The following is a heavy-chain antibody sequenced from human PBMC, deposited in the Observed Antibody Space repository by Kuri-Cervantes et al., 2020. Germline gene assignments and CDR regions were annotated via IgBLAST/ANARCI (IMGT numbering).Heavy chain of an antibody. CDR1: GGSISSYY. Sequence: ESLKISCTVSGGSISSYYWSWIRQPPGKGLEWIGYIYYSGSTNYNPSLKSRVTISVDTSKNQFSLKLSSVTAADTAVYYCARDRLPALWGQGTLVTVSS. V-gene: IGHV4-59*01. D-gene: IGHD2-2*01. CDR3: ARDRLPAL. CDR2: IYYSGST. J-gene: IGHJ4*02.